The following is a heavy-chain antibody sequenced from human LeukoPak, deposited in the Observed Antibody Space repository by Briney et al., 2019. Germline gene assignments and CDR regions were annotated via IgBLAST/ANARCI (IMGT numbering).Heavy chain of an antibody. J-gene: IGHJ4*02. CDR1: GFAFNTYA. CDR3: AREIFGSGSYPVF. CDR2: IWHDGSHK. V-gene: IGHV3-33*01. D-gene: IGHD3-10*01. Sequence: PGRSLRLSCAASGFAFNTYAMHWVRQAPRQGLEWVALIWHDGSHKFYSNSVRGQFTISRDNSKNTVSLQMNNLRPEDTAVYYCAREIFGSGSYPVFWGQGTLVTVSS.